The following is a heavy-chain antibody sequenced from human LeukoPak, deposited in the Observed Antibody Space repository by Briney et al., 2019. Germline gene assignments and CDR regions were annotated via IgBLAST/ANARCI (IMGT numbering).Heavy chain of an antibody. Sequence: GGSLRLSCAASGFTFSSYAMHWVRQAPGKGLEWVAVISYDGSNKYYADSVKGRFTISRDNSKNTLYLQMNSLRAEDTAVYYCARDKDSSSWYSTAYYYYSMDVWGQGTTVTVSS. V-gene: IGHV3-30-3*01. CDR1: GFTFSSYA. CDR2: ISYDGSNK. CDR3: ARDKDSSSWYSTAYYYYSMDV. J-gene: IGHJ6*02. D-gene: IGHD6-13*01.